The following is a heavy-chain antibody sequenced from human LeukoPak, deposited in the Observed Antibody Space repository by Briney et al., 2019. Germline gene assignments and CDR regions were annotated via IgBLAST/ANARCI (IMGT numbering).Heavy chain of an antibody. V-gene: IGHV1-46*01. CDR2: INPSGGST. J-gene: IGHJ5*02. CDR1: GYTFTSYY. D-gene: IGHD3-3*01. CDR3: ARRTVERDFWSDQRPPIGSPEENWFDP. Sequence: GASVKVSCKASGYTFTSYYMHWVRQAPGQGLEWMGIINPSGGSTSYAQKFQGRVTMTRDTSTSTVYMELSSLRSEDTAVYYCARRTVERDFWSDQRPPIGSPEENWFDPWGQGTLVTVSS.